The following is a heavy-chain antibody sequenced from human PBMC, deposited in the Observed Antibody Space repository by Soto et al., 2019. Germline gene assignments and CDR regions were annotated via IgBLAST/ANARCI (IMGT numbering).Heavy chain of an antibody. Sequence: QVQLQESGPGLVKPSQTLSLTCTVSGGSISSGDYYWSWIRQPPGKGLEWIGYIYYSGSTYHNPSLKSRVSMTLVPSQNQFSMKLSSVTAAVTSPYYRARNRYPYTFFDYWGQGTLVTVSS. V-gene: IGHV4-30-4*01. CDR3: ARNRYPYTFFDY. CDR2: IYYSGST. D-gene: IGHD1-1*01. J-gene: IGHJ4*02. CDR1: GGSISSGDYY.